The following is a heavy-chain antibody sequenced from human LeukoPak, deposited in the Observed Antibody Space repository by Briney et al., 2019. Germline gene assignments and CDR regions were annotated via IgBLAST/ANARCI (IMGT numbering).Heavy chain of an antibody. V-gene: IGHV1-18*01. CDR2: INPYNGNR. J-gene: IGHJ4*02. CDR1: GYRFITFG. CDR3: ARKNYYDSNRGFDY. D-gene: IGHD3-22*01. Sequence: ASVKVSCKTSGYRFITFGINWVRQAPGQGLEWMGWINPYNGNRYYAKKFQGRFNMTTDTSTSTVYLELQTLTSDDTAIYYCARKNYYDSNRGFDYWGQGTLVTVSS.